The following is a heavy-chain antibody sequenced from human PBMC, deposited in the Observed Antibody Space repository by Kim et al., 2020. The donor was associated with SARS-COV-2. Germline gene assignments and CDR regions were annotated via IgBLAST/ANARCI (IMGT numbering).Heavy chain of an antibody. CDR3: ARHDGYDILTGFPPNFDY. CDR2: IYYSGST. D-gene: IGHD3-9*01. V-gene: IGHV4-39*01. CDR1: GGSISSSSYY. Sequence: SETLSLTCTVSGGSISSSSYYWGWIRQPPGKGLEWIGSIYYSGSTYYNPSLKSRVTISVDTSKNQFSLKLSSVTAADTAVYYCARHDGYDILTGFPPNFDYWGQGTLVTVSS. J-gene: IGHJ4*02.